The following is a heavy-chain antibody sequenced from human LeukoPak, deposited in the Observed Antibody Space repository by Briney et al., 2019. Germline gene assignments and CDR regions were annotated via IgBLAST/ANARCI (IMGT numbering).Heavy chain of an antibody. CDR2: INPSGGST. V-gene: IGHV1-46*01. Sequence: ASVKVSCKASGYTFTSYYIHWVRQAPGQGLEWMGIINPSGGSTNYAQKFQDRVTMTRDTSTSTVYMELSSLRSDDTAVFYCARASGGLGYYFDYWGQGTLVTVSS. J-gene: IGHJ4*02. CDR1: GYTFTSYY. CDR3: ARASGGLGYYFDY. D-gene: IGHD6-19*01.